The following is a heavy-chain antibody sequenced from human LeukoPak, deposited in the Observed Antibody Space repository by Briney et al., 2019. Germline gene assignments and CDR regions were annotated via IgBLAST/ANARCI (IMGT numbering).Heavy chain of an antibody. CDR3: ARPNRSSRPGGAFDI. Sequence: GGSLRLSCAASGFTFNDFGMHWVRQAPGKGLEWVAFIRYDGSFNYYADSVKGRFTISRDNSKNTLYLQMNSLRAEDTAVYYCARPNRSSRPGGAFDIWGQGTMVTVSS. CDR1: GFTFNDFG. J-gene: IGHJ3*02. CDR2: IRYDGSFN. V-gene: IGHV3-30*02. D-gene: IGHD6-13*01.